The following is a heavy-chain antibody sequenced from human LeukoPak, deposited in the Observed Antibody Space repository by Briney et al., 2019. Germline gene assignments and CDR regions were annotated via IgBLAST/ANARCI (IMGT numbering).Heavy chain of an antibody. CDR1: GGSISSYY. J-gene: IGHJ3*02. D-gene: IGHD3-9*01. CDR3: ARLGYDILTGYYKGAFGI. V-gene: IGHV4-59*01. Sequence: SETLSLTCTVSGGSISSYYWSWIRQPPGKGLEWIGYIYYSGSTNYNPSLKSRVTISVDTSKNQFSLKLSSVTAADTAVYYCARLGYDILTGYYKGAFGIWGQGTMVTVSS. CDR2: IYYSGST.